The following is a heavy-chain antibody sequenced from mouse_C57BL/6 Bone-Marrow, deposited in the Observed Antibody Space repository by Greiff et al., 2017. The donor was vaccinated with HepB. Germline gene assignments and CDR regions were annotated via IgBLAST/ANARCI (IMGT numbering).Heavy chain of an antibody. J-gene: IGHJ3*01. D-gene: IGHD1-1*01. CDR2: IYPRSGNT. CDR3: ARGGYGSSRGWFAY. CDR1: GYTFTSYG. V-gene: IGHV1-81*01. Sequence: VQLVESGAELARPGASVKLSCKASGYTFTSYGISWVKQRTGQGLEWIGEIYPRSGNTYYNEKFKGKATLTADKSSSTAYMELRSLTSEDSAVYFCARGGYGSSRGWFAYWGQGTLVTVSA.